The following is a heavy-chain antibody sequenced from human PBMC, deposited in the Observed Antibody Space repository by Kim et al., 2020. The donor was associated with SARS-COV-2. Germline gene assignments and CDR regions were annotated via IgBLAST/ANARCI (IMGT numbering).Heavy chain of an antibody. CDR3: ARDTLMAAMVTYYYYGMDV. CDR1: GGTFSSYA. Sequence: SVKVSCKASGGTFSSYAISWVRQAPGQGLEWMGGIIPIFGTANYAQKFQGRVTITADESTSTAYMELSSLRSEDTAVYYCARDTLMAAMVTYYYYGMDVWGQGTTVTVSS. CDR2: IIPIFGTA. V-gene: IGHV1-69*13. J-gene: IGHJ6*02. D-gene: IGHD5-18*01.